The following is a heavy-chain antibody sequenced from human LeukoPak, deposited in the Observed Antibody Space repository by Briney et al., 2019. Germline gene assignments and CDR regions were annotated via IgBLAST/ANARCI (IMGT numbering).Heavy chain of an antibody. D-gene: IGHD2-15*01. CDR2: INHSGST. Sequence: SETLSLTCAVCGGSVSGYYWSWIRQPPGMGLEWIGEINHSGSTNYNPSLKSRVTISIDTSKNQFSLKLSSVTATDTAVYYCARDCSGGSCYGAFDIWGQGTMVTVSS. CDR3: ARDCSGGSCYGAFDI. J-gene: IGHJ3*02. V-gene: IGHV4-34*01. CDR1: GGSVSGYY.